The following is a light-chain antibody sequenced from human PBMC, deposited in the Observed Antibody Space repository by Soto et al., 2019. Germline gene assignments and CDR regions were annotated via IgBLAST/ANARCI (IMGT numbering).Light chain of an antibody. J-gene: IGLJ2*01. CDR2: EVS. CDR3: SSYTSSATLV. CDR1: SSDVGGYKY. Sequence: QFVLTQPASVSGSPGQSITISCTGTSSDVGGYKYVSWYQQHPGKAPRLIIHEVSSRPSGVSNRFSGSKSGNTASLTISGLQAEDEADYYCSSYTSSATLVFGVGTKVTVL. V-gene: IGLV2-14*01.